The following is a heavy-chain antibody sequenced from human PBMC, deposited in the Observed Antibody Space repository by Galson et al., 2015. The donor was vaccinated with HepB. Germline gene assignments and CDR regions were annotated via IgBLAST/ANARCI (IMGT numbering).Heavy chain of an antibody. CDR1: GYTFTSYD. J-gene: IGHJ5*02. Sequence: SVKVSCKASGYTFTSYDINWVRQATGQGLEWMGWMNPNSGNTGYAQKFQGRVTMTRNTSISTAYMELSSLRSEDTAVYYCASGTYYYDSSGYYSIWFDPWGQGTLVTVSS. V-gene: IGHV1-8*01. CDR3: ASGTYYYDSSGYYSIWFDP. D-gene: IGHD3-22*01. CDR2: MNPNSGNT.